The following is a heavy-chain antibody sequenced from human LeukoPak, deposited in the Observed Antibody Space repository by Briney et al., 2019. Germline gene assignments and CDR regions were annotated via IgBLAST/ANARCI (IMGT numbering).Heavy chain of an antibody. CDR2: INAGNGDT. CDR1: GYNFISYA. V-gene: IGHV1-3*01. J-gene: IGHJ4*02. Sequence: ASVKVSCKASGYNFISYAMYWVRQAPGQRLEWMGWINAGNGDTKYSQKFQGRVTITRDTSASTAYMELGSLRSEDTAVYYCARDAAMALLDYWGQGTLVTVSS. CDR3: ARDAAMALLDY. D-gene: IGHD5-18*01.